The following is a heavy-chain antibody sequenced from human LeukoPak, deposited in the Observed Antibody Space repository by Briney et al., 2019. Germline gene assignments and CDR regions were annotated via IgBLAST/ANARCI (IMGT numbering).Heavy chain of an antibody. CDR1: GFTFSSYG. D-gene: IGHD6-19*01. Sequence: PGRSLRLSCAASGFTFSSYGMHWVRQAPGKGLEWVAFIRYDGSNKYYADSVKGRFTISRDNSKNTLYLQMNSLRAEDTAVYYCAKWGAVAGTIDYWGQGTLVTVSS. CDR3: AKWGAVAGTIDY. V-gene: IGHV3-30*02. J-gene: IGHJ4*02. CDR2: IRYDGSNK.